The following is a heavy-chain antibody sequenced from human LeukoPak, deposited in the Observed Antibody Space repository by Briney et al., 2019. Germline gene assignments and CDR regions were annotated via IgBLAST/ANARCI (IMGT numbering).Heavy chain of an antibody. CDR2: IKSKGDGETT. D-gene: IGHD3-10*01. V-gene: IGHV3-15*01. J-gene: IGHJ4*02. CDR3: TTDLGLTMIRGVIVY. Sequence: PGGSLRLSCAASGFTFTNAWMTWVRQAPGKGLEWFGRIKSKGDGETTDYTAPVKGRFTMSRDDSKATLYLQMNSLAAEDTAVYYCTTDLGLTMIRGVIVYWGQGALVTVSS. CDR1: GFTFTNAW.